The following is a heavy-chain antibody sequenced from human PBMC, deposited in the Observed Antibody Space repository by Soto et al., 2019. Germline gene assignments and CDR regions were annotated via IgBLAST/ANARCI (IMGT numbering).Heavy chain of an antibody. CDR2: ISSSGATM. CDR3: ARPRGFSSGYPRYLDL. J-gene: IGHJ2*01. V-gene: IGHV3-11*01. CDR1: GFTSNAFH. D-gene: IGHD6-19*01. Sequence: GGSLRLSCAVSGFTSNAFHMTWIRQTPGKGLEWVSHISSSGATMYYADSVEGRFTISRDNAKNSLYLQMNSLRVDDTALYYCARPRGFSSGYPRYLDLWGRGTLVTVSS.